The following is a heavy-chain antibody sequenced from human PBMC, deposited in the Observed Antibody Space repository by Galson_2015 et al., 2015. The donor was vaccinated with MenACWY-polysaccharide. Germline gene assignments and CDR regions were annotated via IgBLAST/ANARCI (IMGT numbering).Heavy chain of an antibody. J-gene: IGHJ4*02. CDR2: IKYDGSIT. CDR1: GFTFSNYW. D-gene: IGHD3-10*01. Sequence: SLRISCAASGFTFSNYWMHWVRQSPGTGVEWVSIIKYDGSITGCADSVKGRFTIARDNAKNTLYLQMDSLTAEDTAVYYCSRPLDSGTYALGYWGQGTLVTVSS. V-gene: IGHV3-74*01. CDR3: SRPLDSGTYALGY.